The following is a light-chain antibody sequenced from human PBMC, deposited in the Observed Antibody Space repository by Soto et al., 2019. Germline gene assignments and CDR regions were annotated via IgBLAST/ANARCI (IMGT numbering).Light chain of an antibody. V-gene: IGKV1-27*01. CDR3: QKYDSAPPT. J-gene: IGKJ1*01. CDR2: AAS. CDR1: QGITHY. Sequence: DIKMTQSPSSLSASVGDRLTITCRASQGITHYVAWYQQTPGQVPKLLIYAASTLQSGVPSRFIGSGTGTDFTLSISNLQPEDAGAFYCQKYDSAPPTFGHGTKVEI.